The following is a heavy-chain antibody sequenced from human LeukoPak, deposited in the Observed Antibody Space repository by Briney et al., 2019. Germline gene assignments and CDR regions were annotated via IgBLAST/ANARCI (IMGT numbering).Heavy chain of an antibody. J-gene: IGHJ6*02. V-gene: IGHV3-7*01. CDR2: IRQDGSDK. CDR3: ARMYDSGSFAFY. Sequence: GGSLRLSCAASGFTFSRYWMSWVRQAPGKGLEWVANIRQDGSDKYYIDSVKGRFTISRDNTQNSLYLQMNSLRAEDTAVYYCARMYDSGSFAFYWGQGTTVTVSS. CDR1: GFTFSRYW. D-gene: IGHD3-10*01.